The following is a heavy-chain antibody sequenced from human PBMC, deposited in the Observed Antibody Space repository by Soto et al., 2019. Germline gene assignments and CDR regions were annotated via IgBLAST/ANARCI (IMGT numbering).Heavy chain of an antibody. V-gene: IGHV5-51*01. J-gene: IGHJ4*01. CDR1: GYTFTSYW. Sequence: GESLKISCEASGYTFTSYWIGWVRQKPGKGLEWIGIIYPGDSDITYSPSFEGQVTLSVDKSVNTAYLHWTSLQSADTATYFCARRGTGATTSTKVFDYWGQGTLVTVSS. CDR3: ARRGTGATTSTKVFDY. CDR2: IYPGDSDI. D-gene: IGHD3-10*01.